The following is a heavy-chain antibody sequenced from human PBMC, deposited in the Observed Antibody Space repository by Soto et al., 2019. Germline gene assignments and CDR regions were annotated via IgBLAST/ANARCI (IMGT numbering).Heavy chain of an antibody. CDR3: TTVTLPV. CDR1: GFTFNNAW. V-gene: IGHV3-15*01. J-gene: IGHJ4*02. Sequence: GVLRLSCVASGFTFNNAWMTWVRQAPGKGLEWVGRIKSKTEGGTTDYAAPVKGRFTLSRDDSKNTLYLQMNSLKTEDSAVYYCTTVTLPVWGQGTRVTVAS. CDR2: IKSKTEGGTT.